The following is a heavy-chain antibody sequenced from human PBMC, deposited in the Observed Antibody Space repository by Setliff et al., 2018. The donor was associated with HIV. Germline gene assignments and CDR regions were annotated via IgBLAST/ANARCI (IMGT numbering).Heavy chain of an antibody. D-gene: IGHD3-10*01. CDR2: IFNDGRT. J-gene: IGHJ4*02. CDR3: ARHFPSISLFFGDPGPFDR. CDR1: GGSISSSSYY. V-gene: IGHV4-39*01. Sequence: PSETLSLTCTVSGGSISSSSYYWGWIRQPPGKGLEWIGSIFNDGRTYYNPSLKSRVTIPMDTSTNQFSLKLTSVTAADTAVYFCARHFPSISLFFGDPGPFDRWGQRALVTVSS.